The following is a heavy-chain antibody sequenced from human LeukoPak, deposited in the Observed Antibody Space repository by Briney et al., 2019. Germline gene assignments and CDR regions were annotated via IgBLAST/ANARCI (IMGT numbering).Heavy chain of an antibody. CDR2: ISSSSNYM. Sequence: PGGSLRLSCAASGFTFDDYGMSWVRQAPGKGLEWVSSISSSSNYMYYTDSVKGRFTIFRDNAENSLYLQMNSLRIEDTAVYYCARGLISSGYSPYFDYWGQGTLVTVSS. V-gene: IGHV3-21*01. J-gene: IGHJ4*02. D-gene: IGHD3-22*01. CDR3: ARGLISSGYSPYFDY. CDR1: GFTFDDYG.